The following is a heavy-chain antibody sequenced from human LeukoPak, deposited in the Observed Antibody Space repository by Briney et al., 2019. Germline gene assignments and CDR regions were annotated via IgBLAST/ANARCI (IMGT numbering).Heavy chain of an antibody. Sequence: SETLSLTCTVSGGSISSSSYYWGWIRQPPGQGLEWIGSIYYSGSTYYNPSLKSRVTISVDTSKNHFSLKLCSVTAADTAVYYCARRFDIDILTGYSNWGQGTLVTVSS. CDR2: IYYSGST. V-gene: IGHV4-39*01. J-gene: IGHJ1*01. CDR3: ARRFDIDILTGYSN. D-gene: IGHD3-9*01. CDR1: GGSISSSSYY.